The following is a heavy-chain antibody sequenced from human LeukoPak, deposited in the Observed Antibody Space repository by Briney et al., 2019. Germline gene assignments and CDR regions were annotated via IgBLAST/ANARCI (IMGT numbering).Heavy chain of an antibody. Sequence: GGSLRLSCAASGFTFSSYEMNWVRQAPGKWLEWVSYISSSGSTIYYADSVKGQFTISRDNAKNSLYLQMNSLRAEDTAVYYCARLPHPYYDILTGYYGGIDYWGQGTLVTVSS. D-gene: IGHD3-9*01. CDR1: GFTFSSYE. CDR3: ARLPHPYYDILTGYYGGIDY. V-gene: IGHV3-48*03. J-gene: IGHJ4*02. CDR2: ISSSGSTI.